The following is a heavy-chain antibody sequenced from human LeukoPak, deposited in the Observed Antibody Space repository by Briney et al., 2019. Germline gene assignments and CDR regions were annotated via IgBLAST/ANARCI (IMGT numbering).Heavy chain of an antibody. CDR1: GGSISSFY. CDR3: AQIRPSTYYDSSGSFDY. V-gene: IGHV4-59*08. CDR2: IYYSGST. D-gene: IGHD3-22*01. J-gene: IGHJ4*02. Sequence: PSETLSLTCTVSGGSISSFYWSWIRQPPGKGLEWIGYIYYSGSTNYNSSLKSRVTISVDTSKNQFSLKLSSVTAADTAVYYCAQIRPSTYYDSSGSFDYWGQGTLLTVSS.